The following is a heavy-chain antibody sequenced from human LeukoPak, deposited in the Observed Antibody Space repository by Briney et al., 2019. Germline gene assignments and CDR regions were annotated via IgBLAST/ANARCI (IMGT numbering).Heavy chain of an antibody. CDR1: GFTFRSYA. Sequence: GGSLRLSCAASGFTFRSYAMHWVRQAPGKGLEWVAVISYDGSNKYYADSVKGRFTISRDNSKNTLYLQMNSLRAEDTAVYYCAREGWFATGVGEGRTPTPQYYYYYYGMDVWGQGTTVTVSS. V-gene: IGHV3-30*04. J-gene: IGHJ6*02. CDR3: AREGWFATGVGEGRTPTPQYYYYYYGMDV. CDR2: ISYDGSNK. D-gene: IGHD3-10*01.